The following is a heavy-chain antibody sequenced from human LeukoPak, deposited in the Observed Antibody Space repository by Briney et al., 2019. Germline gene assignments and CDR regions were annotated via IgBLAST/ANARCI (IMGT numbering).Heavy chain of an antibody. CDR2: VSWNSGSI. V-gene: IGHV3-9*01. J-gene: IGHJ4*02. Sequence: GGSLRLSCAASGFTFDDYAMHWVRQAPGKGLEWVSGVSWNSGSIGYADSVKGRFTISRDNAKNSLYLQMNSLRAEDTALYYCAKDRYGSGTLGGVRDWGQGTLVTVSS. D-gene: IGHD3-10*01. CDR3: AKDRYGSGTLGGVRD. CDR1: GFTFDDYA.